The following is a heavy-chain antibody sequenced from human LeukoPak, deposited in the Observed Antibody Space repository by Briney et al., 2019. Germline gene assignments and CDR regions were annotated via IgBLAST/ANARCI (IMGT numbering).Heavy chain of an antibody. CDR2: IYHSGST. V-gene: IGHV4-4*02. Sequence: PSETLSLTCAVSGGSISSSNWWSWVRQPPGKGLEWIGEIYHSGSTNYNPSLKSRVTISVDKSKNQFSLKLSSVTAADTAVYYCARRRVEMATIRYFDYWGQGTLVTVSS. D-gene: IGHD5-24*01. CDR1: GGSISSSNW. J-gene: IGHJ4*02. CDR3: ARRRVEMATIRYFDY.